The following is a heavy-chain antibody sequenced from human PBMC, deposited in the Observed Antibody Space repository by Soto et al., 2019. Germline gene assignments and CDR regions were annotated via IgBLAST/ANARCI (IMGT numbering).Heavy chain of an antibody. CDR2: IIPLFGTA. D-gene: IGHD3-22*01. V-gene: IGHV1-69*13. CDR3: ARGVHYDSSGYYYFY. Sequence: SVKVSCKASGGTFSTYAIDWVRQAPGQGLEWMGGIIPLFGTAKYAQNFQGRTTITADESTNTAYMELRSLRSQDTAVYYCARGVHYDSSGYYYFYWGQGTLVTVSS. J-gene: IGHJ4*02. CDR1: GGTFSTYA.